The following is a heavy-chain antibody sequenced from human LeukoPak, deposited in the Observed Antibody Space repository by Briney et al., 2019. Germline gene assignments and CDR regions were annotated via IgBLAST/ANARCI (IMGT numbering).Heavy chain of an antibody. CDR1: GYTFTGYY. D-gene: IGHD3-10*01. CDR2: INPNGGGT. CDR3: ARDLEGYHYGSGNYPQ. Sequence: ASVKVSCKASGYTFTGYYIHWVRQASGQGLEWMGLINPNGGGTNYAQKFQGRVTMTRDTSISTAYMELNSLTSDDTAVYYCARDLEGYHYGSGNYPQWGQGTLVTVSS. J-gene: IGHJ4*02. V-gene: IGHV1-2*02.